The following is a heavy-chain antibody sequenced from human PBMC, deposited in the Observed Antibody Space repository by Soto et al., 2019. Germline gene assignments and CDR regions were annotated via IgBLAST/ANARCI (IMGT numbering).Heavy chain of an antibody. CDR2: ISYSGST. V-gene: IGHV4-39*01. CDR1: GGSISSTTYF. Sequence: PSETLSLTCTVSGGSISSTTYFWGWIRQPPGKGLEWIGSISYSGSTFYNPSLKSRVTISVETSKNQFSLKLSSMTAADTAVYYCARHYYGSGSYLPTFDYWGQGTPVTVSS. J-gene: IGHJ4*02. D-gene: IGHD3-10*01. CDR3: ARHYYGSGSYLPTFDY.